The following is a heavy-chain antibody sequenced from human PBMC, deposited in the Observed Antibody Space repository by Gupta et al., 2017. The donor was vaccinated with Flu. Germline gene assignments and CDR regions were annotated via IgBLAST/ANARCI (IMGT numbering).Heavy chain of an antibody. CDR1: GFTFSSYA. J-gene: IGHJ5*02. D-gene: IGHD3-22*01. Sequence: EVQLLESGGGLVQPGGSLRLSCAASGFTFSSYALSWVRQAPGKGLEWVSAISGSGGSTYYADYVKGRFTISRDNSKNTLYLQMNSLRAEDTAVYYCAGSVDYDSSGYLWWFDPWGQGTLVTVSS. CDR3: AGSVDYDSSGYLWWFDP. V-gene: IGHV3-23*01. CDR2: ISGSGGST.